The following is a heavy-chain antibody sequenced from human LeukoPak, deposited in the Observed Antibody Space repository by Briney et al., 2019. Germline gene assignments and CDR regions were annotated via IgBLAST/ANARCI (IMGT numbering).Heavy chain of an antibody. J-gene: IGHJ5*02. CDR3: ARHAAVEGSSGWSPLWWFDP. V-gene: IGHV4-61*08. D-gene: IGHD6-19*01. CDR1: GGSISSGDYY. CDR2: MHHSGST. Sequence: SETLSLTCTVSGGSISSGDYYWSWIRQPPGKGLEWIGYMHHSGSTKHNPYLKSRVTISVDTSKSQFSLKLSSVTAADTAVYYCARHAAVEGSSGWSPLWWFDPWGQGTLVTVSS.